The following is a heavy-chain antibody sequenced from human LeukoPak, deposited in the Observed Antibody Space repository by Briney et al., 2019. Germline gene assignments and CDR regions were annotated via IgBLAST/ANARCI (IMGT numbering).Heavy chain of an antibody. J-gene: IGHJ4*02. Sequence: SGGSLRLSCAASGFTFSSYWMSWVRQAPGKGLEWVANINQDGSTKQYVDSVRGRFTISRDNAKNSLYLQMNSLRAEDTGLYHCARDMKGSLDYWGQGTLVTVSS. CDR2: INQDGSTK. V-gene: IGHV3-7*01. D-gene: IGHD3-16*01. CDR3: ARDMKGSLDY. CDR1: GFTFSSYW.